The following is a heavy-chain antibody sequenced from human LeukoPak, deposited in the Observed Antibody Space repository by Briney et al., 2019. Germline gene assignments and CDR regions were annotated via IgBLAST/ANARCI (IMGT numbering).Heavy chain of an antibody. D-gene: IGHD3-22*01. CDR3: TTATYYYDSSGYLH. V-gene: IGHV3-15*01. Sequence: GGSLRLSCAASGLSFSNAWMSWVRQAPGKGLEWVGRIKSKTDGGTTDYAAPVKGRFTISRDDSKNTLYLQMNSLKTEDTAVYYCTTATYYYDSSGYLHWGQGTLVTVSS. J-gene: IGHJ4*02. CDR2: IKSKTDGGTT. CDR1: GLSFSNAW.